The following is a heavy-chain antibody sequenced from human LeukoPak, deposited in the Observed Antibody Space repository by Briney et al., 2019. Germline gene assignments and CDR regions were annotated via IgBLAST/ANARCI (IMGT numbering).Heavy chain of an antibody. CDR2: IKQDGSEK. D-gene: IGHD6-13*01. Sequence: GGSLRLSCAASGFTFSSYWMSWVRQAPGKGLEWVANIKQDGSEKYYVDSVKGRFTISRDNAKNSLYLQMNSLRAEDTAVYYCARHSSSWYWDYYYYMDVWGKGTTVTVSS. V-gene: IGHV3-7*01. CDR3: ARHSSSWYWDYYYYMDV. CDR1: GFTFSSYW. J-gene: IGHJ6*03.